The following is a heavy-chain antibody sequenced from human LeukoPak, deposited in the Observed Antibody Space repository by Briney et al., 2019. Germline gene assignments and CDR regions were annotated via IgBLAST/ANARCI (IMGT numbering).Heavy chain of an antibody. CDR3: ARDQRYCSSSSCPWEPFDY. V-gene: IGHV3-7*05. CDR2: IKQDGSER. Sequence: GGSLRLSCAASGFTFSSYWMSWVRQAPGKGLEWVTNIKQDGSERYYVDSVKDRLTISRDNAKNSLYLQMNSLRAEDTDVYYCARDQRYCSSSSCPWEPFDYWGQGTLVTVSS. CDR1: GFTFSSYW. D-gene: IGHD2-2*01. J-gene: IGHJ4*02.